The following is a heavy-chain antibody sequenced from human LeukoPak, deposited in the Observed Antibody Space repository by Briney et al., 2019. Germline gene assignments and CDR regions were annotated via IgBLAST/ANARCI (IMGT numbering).Heavy chain of an antibody. CDR3: AREGAGRGYSYAFDY. D-gene: IGHD5-18*01. Sequence: ASVKVSCKASGYTFTGYFMHWVRQAPGQGLEWMGWINPNSGGTNYAQKFQGRVTMTRDTSISTAYMELSRLRSDDTAVYYCAREGAGRGYSYAFDYWGQGTLVTVSS. CDR1: GYTFTGYF. V-gene: IGHV1-2*02. J-gene: IGHJ4*02. CDR2: INPNSGGT.